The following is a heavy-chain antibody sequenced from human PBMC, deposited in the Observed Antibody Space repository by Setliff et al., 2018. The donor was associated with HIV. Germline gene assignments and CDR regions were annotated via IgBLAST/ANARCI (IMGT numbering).Heavy chain of an antibody. V-gene: IGHV4-59*01. CDR2: IFYSGST. CDR3: ATLNSENRLGYFRH. D-gene: IGHD1-26*01. Sequence: KASETLSLTCTVSGGSISTYYWSWIRQPPGKGLEWIGYIFYSGSTNYNPSLRSRATMSVDTSKNQFSLKLSSVTAADTAVYFCATLNSENRLGYFRHWGQGTLVTVSS. CDR1: GGSISTYY. J-gene: IGHJ1*01.